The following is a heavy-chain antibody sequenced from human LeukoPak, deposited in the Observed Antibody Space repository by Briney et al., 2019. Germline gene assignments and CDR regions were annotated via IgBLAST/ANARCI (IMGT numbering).Heavy chain of an antibody. CDR3: TKDRWELPKRNYMDV. CDR1: GFTFSSYA. V-gene: IGHV3-23*01. CDR2: ISGSGVSGAGT. Sequence: RGSLRLSCVASGFTFSSYAMSWVRQAPGKGLEWVSGISGSGVSGAGTYYADSVKGRFTISRDNSKNTLYLQMNSLRAEDTAEYYCTKDRWELPKRNYMDVWGKGTTVTVSS. D-gene: IGHD1-26*01. J-gene: IGHJ6*03.